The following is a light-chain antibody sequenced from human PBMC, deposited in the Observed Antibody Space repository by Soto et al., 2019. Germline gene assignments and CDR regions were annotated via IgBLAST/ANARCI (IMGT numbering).Light chain of an antibody. CDR3: QQRSEWPPLT. CDR1: HSVYSY. CDR2: DAS. J-gene: IGKJ4*01. V-gene: IGKV3-11*01. Sequence: EIVLTHSPATLSLSPWERATLSCSASHSVYSYLAWYQQKPGQAPRLLIYDASNRATDIPARFSGSGSGTDFTLTISSLEPEDFAVYYCQQRSEWPPLTFGGGTKVDIK.